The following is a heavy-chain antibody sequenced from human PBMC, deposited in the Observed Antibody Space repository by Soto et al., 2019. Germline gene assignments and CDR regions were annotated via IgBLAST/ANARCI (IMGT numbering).Heavy chain of an antibody. J-gene: IGHJ6*02. V-gene: IGHV3-23*01. CDR1: GFTFSSYA. Sequence: EVQLLESGGGLVQPGGSLRLSCAASGFTFSSYAMSWVRQAPGKGLEWVSAISGSGGSTYYADSVKGRFTISRDNSKNTLYLQMNSLRAEDTAVYYCAKEGYSSSWYRGGYYYYYGMDVWGQGTTVTVSS. D-gene: IGHD6-13*01. CDR3: AKEGYSSSWYRGGYYYYYGMDV. CDR2: ISGSGGST.